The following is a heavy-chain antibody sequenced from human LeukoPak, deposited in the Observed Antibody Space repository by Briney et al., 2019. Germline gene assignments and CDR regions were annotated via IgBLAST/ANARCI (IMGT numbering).Heavy chain of an antibody. D-gene: IGHD3-10*01. J-gene: IGHJ4*02. V-gene: IGHV4-38-2*02. Sequence: SETLSLTCTVSGYSISSGYYWGWLRQPPGKGLEWIGSIYHSGSTYYNPSLKSRVTISVDTSKNQFSLKLSSVTAADTAVYYCASLNYYGSGSYDYWGQGALVTVSS. CDR2: IYHSGST. CDR3: ASLNYYGSGSYDY. CDR1: GYSISSGYY.